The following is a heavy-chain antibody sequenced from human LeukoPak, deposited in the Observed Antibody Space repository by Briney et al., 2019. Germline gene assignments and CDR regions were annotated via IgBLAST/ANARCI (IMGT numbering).Heavy chain of an antibody. D-gene: IGHD3-16*02. Sequence: SQTLSLTFAISGDSVSSNSAAWNWIRQSPSRGLEWLGRTYYRSKWYNDYAVSVKSRITINPDTSKNQFSLQLNSVTPEDTAVYYCARVSNAITFGGVIVSSDYWGQGTLVTVSS. J-gene: IGHJ4*02. CDR2: TYYRSKWYN. V-gene: IGHV6-1*01. CDR3: ARVSNAITFGGVIVSSDY. CDR1: GDSVSSNSAA.